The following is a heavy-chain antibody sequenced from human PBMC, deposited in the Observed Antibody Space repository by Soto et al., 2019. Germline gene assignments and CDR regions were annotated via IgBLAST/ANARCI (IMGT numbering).Heavy chain of an antibody. V-gene: IGHV4-31*03. J-gene: IGHJ4*01. CDR3: ASGHDAYKVRY. Sequence: PSETLSLTCTVSGGSISSGGTGSYWTWIRQLPGKGLEWIGYIYYTGNTYYNPSLKSRPTISIDTSENQFSLKLTSVTAADTAVYFCASGHDAYKVRYWG. D-gene: IGHD1-1*01. CDR2: IYYTGNT. CDR1: GGSISSGGTGSY.